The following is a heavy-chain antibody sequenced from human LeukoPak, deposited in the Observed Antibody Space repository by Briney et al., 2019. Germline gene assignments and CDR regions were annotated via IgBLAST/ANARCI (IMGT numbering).Heavy chain of an antibody. J-gene: IGHJ5*02. CDR1: GGTFSSYA. D-gene: IGHD4-17*01. Sequence: ASVKVSCKASGGTFSSYAISWVRQAPGQGLEWMGRIIPIFGTANYAQKFQGRVTITTDESTSTAYMELSSLRSEDTAVYYCARDNPDKTTANWFDPWGQGTLVTVSS. V-gene: IGHV1-69*05. CDR2: IIPIFGTA. CDR3: ARDNPDKTTANWFDP.